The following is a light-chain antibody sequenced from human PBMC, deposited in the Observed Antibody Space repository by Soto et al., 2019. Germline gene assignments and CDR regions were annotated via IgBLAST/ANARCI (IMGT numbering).Light chain of an antibody. V-gene: IGLV2-14*01. CDR1: SSDVGGYNY. J-gene: IGLJ1*01. CDR2: DVS. Sequence: QSVLTQPASVSGSPGQSITISCTGTSSDVGGYNYVSWYQQHPGKAPKLMIYDVSNRPSGVSNRFSGSKSGNTASLTISGFQAEDEADYYCSSYTSSSTLYGFGTGTKVTVL. CDR3: SSYTSSSTLYG.